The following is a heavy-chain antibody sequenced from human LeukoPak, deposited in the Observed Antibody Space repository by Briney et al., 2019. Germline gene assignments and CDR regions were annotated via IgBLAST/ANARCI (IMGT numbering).Heavy chain of an antibody. CDR2: ISAYSGDT. CDR1: GFLYSNFG. D-gene: IGHD1-26*01. Sequence: ASVKVSCKASGFLYSNFGFSWVRQAPGQGLEWMGWISAYSGDTKYAQKFQGRLSMTTDTSTSTVYMGLENLRSNDTAIYYCARDLVWDQRSRGYYVDHWGQGTLVTVSS. V-gene: IGHV1-18*01. CDR3: ARDLVWDQRSRGYYVDH. J-gene: IGHJ4*02.